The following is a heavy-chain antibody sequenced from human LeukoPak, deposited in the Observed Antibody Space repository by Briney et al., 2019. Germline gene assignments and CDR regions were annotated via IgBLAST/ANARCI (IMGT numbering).Heavy chain of an antibody. V-gene: IGHV3-53*01. CDR2: IYSGGST. J-gene: IGHJ4*02. CDR3: AKDRLTMLGPYDY. D-gene: IGHD3-22*01. Sequence: QSGGSLRLSCAASGFTVSSNYMSWVRQAPGKGLEWVSVIYSGGSTYYADSVKGRFTISRDNSKNTLYLQMNSLRAEDTAVYYCAKDRLTMLGPYDYWGQGTLVTVSS. CDR1: GFTVSSNY.